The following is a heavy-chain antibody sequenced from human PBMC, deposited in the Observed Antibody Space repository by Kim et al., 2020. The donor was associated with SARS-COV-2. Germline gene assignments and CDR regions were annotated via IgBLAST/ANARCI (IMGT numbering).Heavy chain of an antibody. CDR2: IRSKAYGGTT. D-gene: IGHD3-10*01. CDR3: TRVEGFGEFDY. CDR1: GFTFGDYA. V-gene: IGHV3-49*04. Sequence: GGSLRLSCTASGFTFGDYAMSWVRQAPGKGLEWVGFIRSKAYGGTTEYAASVKGRFTISRDDSKSIAYLQMNSLKTEDTAVYYCTRVEGFGEFDYWGQGTLVTVSS. J-gene: IGHJ4*02.